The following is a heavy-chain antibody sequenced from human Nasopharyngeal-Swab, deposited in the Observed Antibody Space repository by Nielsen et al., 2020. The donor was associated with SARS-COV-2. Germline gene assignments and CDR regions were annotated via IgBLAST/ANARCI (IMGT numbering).Heavy chain of an antibody. J-gene: IGHJ6*03. CDR3: ARDLPDSVGATYYYMDV. V-gene: IGHV4-59*12. CDR1: GGSISSYY. Sequence: SETLSLTCTVSGGSISSYYWSWIRQPPGKGLEWIGYIYYSGSTNYNPSLKSRVTISVDTSKNQFSLKLSSVTAADTAVYYCARDLPDSVGATYYYMDVWGKGTTVTVSS. D-gene: IGHD1-26*01. CDR2: IYYSGST.